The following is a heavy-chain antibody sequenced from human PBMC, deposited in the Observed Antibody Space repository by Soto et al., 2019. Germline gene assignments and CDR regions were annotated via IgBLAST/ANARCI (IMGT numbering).Heavy chain of an antibody. CDR2: IYYSGST. Sequence: PSETLSLTCSFSGGSISIPTYYWGWIRQPPGKGLEWIGSIYYSGSTYYSPSLKSRVTISVDTSKNQFSLKVSSVTAADTAVYYCARLPGITTSRRDYWGQGTLVTVSS. V-gene: IGHV4-39*01. CDR3: ARLPGITTSRRDY. J-gene: IGHJ4*02. CDR1: GGSISIPTYY. D-gene: IGHD1-1*01.